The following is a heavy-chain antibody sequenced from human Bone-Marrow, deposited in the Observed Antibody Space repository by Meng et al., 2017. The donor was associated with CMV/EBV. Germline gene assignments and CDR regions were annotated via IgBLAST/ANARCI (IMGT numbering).Heavy chain of an antibody. D-gene: IGHD5-24*01. J-gene: IGHJ4*02. Sequence: GSLRLSCTVSGCSISSSSYYWSWIRQPPGKGLEWIGYIYYSGSTNYNPSLKSRVTISVDTSKNQFSLKLSSVTAADTAVYYCARFDSRGYNFDYWGQGTLVTVSS. CDR3: ARFDSRGYNFDY. CDR1: GCSISSSSYY. CDR2: IYYSGST. V-gene: IGHV4-61*01.